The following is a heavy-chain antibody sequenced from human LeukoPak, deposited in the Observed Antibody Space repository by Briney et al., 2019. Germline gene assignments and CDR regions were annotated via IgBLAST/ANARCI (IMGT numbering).Heavy chain of an antibody. Sequence: SQTLSLTCTVSGGSISSGDYYWSWIREPPGKGLEWIGYIYYSGSTYYNPSLKCRVTISVDTSKTQFSLKLSSVTAADTAVYYCARELNWNLDYWGQGTLVTVSS. CDR3: ARELNWNLDY. J-gene: IGHJ4*02. V-gene: IGHV4-30-4*08. CDR2: IYYSGST. D-gene: IGHD1-1*01. CDR1: GGSISSGDYY.